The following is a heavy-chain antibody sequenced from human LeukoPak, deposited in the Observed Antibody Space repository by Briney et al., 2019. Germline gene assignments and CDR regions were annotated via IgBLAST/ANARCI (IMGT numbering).Heavy chain of an antibody. CDR1: AYTFTSYN. Sequence: ASVNLSCKASAYTFTSYNIHWDRHRPGQGLELMGIINPSGGTRGYAQKFQGRVTMTRCMSTSTVYMELSSLRSEDTAVYYCARSWSIVGANDYWGQGTLVIVSS. CDR3: ARSWSIVGANDY. J-gene: IGHJ4*02. CDR2: INPSGGTR. V-gene: IGHV1-46*01. D-gene: IGHD1-26*01.